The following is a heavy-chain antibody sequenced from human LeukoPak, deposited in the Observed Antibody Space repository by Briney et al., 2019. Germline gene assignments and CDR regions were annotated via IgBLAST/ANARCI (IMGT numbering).Heavy chain of an antibody. CDR1: GFTFSSYG. CDR3: AKTQGYSGYDSEFVK. Sequence: PGGSLRLSCVASGFTFSSYGVHWVRQAPGKGLEWVAFISYDGSNKYYADSVKGRFNISRDNSKNTLYLQMNSLRAEDTAVYFCAKTQGYSGYDSEFVKWGQGTLVSVSS. D-gene: IGHD5-12*01. CDR2: ISYDGSNK. V-gene: IGHV3-30*18. J-gene: IGHJ4*02.